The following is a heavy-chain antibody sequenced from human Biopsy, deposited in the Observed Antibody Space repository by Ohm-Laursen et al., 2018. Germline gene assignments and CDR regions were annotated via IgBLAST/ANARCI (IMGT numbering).Heavy chain of an antibody. CDR3: ARDSGILNYGNFKYYHYYGMDV. D-gene: IGHD4-11*01. V-gene: IGHV4-59*02. Sequence: SETLSLTCTVSGDSVTKYYWSWIRQPPGKGWEWFGHLYYSVMTNYYPSLQSRVSISVDTSRNQVSLTLSSVTAADTAVYYCARDSGILNYGNFKYYHYYGMDVWGQGTKVTVSS. CDR2: LYYSVMT. CDR1: GDSVTKYY. J-gene: IGHJ6*02.